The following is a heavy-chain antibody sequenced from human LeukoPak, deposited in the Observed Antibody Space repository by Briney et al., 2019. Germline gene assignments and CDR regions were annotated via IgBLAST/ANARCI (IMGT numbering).Heavy chain of an antibody. J-gene: IGHJ4*02. CDR2: IYYSGSA. Sequence: SETLSLTCTVSGGSVSSSEYYWGWIRQPPGKGLEWIGSIYYSGSAYYNPSLKSRVTISVDTSKNQFSLKLSSVTAADTAVYYCAVQRYYDYVWGSYRPGGWGQGTLVTVSS. V-gene: IGHV4-39*01. CDR1: GGSVSSSEYY. D-gene: IGHD3-16*02. CDR3: AVQRYYDYVWGSYRPGG.